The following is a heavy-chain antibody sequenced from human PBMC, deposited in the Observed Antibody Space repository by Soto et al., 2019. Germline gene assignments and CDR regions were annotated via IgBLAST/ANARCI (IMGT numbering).Heavy chain of an antibody. CDR3: AKDGPYDTTPGAFDI. CDR2: ISYDGSNK. Sequence: QVQLVESGGGVVQPGRSLRLSCAASGFTFSSYGMHWVRQAPGKGLEWVAVISYDGSNKYYADSVKGRFTISRDNSKNTLYLQMNSLRAEDTAVYYCAKDGPYDTTPGAFDIWGQGTMVTVSS. V-gene: IGHV3-30*18. D-gene: IGHD3-22*01. J-gene: IGHJ3*02. CDR1: GFTFSSYG.